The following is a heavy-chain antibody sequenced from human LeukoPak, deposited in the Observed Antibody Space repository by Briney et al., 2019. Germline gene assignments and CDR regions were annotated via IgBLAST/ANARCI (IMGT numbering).Heavy chain of an antibody. V-gene: IGHV3-23*01. Sequence: GGSLRLSCAASGFTFSSYAMSWVRQAPGKGLEWVSAISGSGGSTYYADSVKGRFTIPRDNSKNTLYLQMNSLRAEDTAVYYCANTARVALYYFDYWGQGTLVTVSS. J-gene: IGHJ4*02. CDR2: ISGSGGST. D-gene: IGHD2-15*01. CDR1: GFTFSSYA. CDR3: ANTARVALYYFDY.